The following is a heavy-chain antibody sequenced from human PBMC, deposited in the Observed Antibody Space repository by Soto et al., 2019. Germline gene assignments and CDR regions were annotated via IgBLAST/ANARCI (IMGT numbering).Heavy chain of an antibody. CDR1: GFTCGDYA. CDR3: TRGLYSYGYFDY. V-gene: IGHV3-49*03. D-gene: IGHD5-18*01. Sequence: GGSMRLSCTAAGFTCGDYAMSWFRQAPGKGLEWVGFIRSKAYGGTTEYAASVKGRFTISRDDSKSIAYLQMNSLKTEDTAVYYCTRGLYSYGYFDYWGQGTLVTVSS. CDR2: IRSKAYGGTT. J-gene: IGHJ4*02.